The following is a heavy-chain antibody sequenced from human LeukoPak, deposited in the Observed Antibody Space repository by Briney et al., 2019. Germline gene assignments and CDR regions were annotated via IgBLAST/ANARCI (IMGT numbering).Heavy chain of an antibody. J-gene: IGHJ4*02. CDR3: ARQVHDYSGSLYYFDY. Sequence: GGSLRLSCAASGFTFSDYYMSWIRQAPGKGLEWVSYFSSSSSYTNYADSVKGRFTISRDNAKSSVYLQMNSLRTEDTAVYYCARQVHDYSGSLYYFDYRGQGSLVTVSS. V-gene: IGHV3-11*03. CDR1: GFTFSDYY. D-gene: IGHD4-23*01. CDR2: FSSSSSYT.